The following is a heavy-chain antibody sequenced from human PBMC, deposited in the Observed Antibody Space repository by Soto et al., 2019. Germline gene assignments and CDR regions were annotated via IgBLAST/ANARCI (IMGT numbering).Heavy chain of an antibody. CDR1: GFTCSTSA. Sequence: GGSLRLSCAASGFTCSTSAMHWVRQSSGKGLVWIGRIRSKANSYATEYAASVKGRFTISRDDSKNTAYLQMNSLKTEDTVVYYCTRLNYYNSSGVGCMDVWGQGTTVTVSS. J-gene: IGHJ6*02. CDR2: IRSKANSYAT. D-gene: IGHD3-22*01. V-gene: IGHV3-73*01. CDR3: TRLNYYNSSGVGCMDV.